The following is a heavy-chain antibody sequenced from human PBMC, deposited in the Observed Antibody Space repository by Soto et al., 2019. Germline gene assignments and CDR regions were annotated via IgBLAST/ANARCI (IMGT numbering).Heavy chain of an antibody. Sequence: QVQLVQSGAEVKKPGSSVKVSCKASGGTFSSYAINWVRQAPGQGLEWMGGIIPIFGTANYAQKFQGRVTITADESTSIAYMELSSLRSEDTAVYYCARDRGPSSGYYPYWFDPWGQGTLVTVSS. CDR3: ARDRGPSSGYYPYWFDP. CDR2: IIPIFGTA. D-gene: IGHD3-22*01. J-gene: IGHJ5*02. V-gene: IGHV1-69*12. CDR1: GGTFSSYA.